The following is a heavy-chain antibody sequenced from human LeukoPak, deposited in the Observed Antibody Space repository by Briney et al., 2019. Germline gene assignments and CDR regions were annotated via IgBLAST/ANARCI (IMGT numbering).Heavy chain of an antibody. CDR3: ARGGYSYDNWFDP. J-gene: IGHJ5*02. D-gene: IGHD5-18*01. V-gene: IGHV4-34*01. CDR2: MNHSGSA. Sequence: PSETLSLTCAVYGGSFSGYYWTWIRQPPGKGLEWIGEMNHSGSANYNPSLKSRVTISVDTSKNQFSLKLSSVTAADTAVYYCARGGYSYDNWFDPWGQGTLVTVSS. CDR1: GGSFSGYY.